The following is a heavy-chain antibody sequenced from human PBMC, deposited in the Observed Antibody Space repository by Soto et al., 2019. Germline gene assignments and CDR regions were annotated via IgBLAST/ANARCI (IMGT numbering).Heavy chain of an antibody. J-gene: IGHJ6*02. D-gene: IGHD2-21*02. CDR2: MYNTGST. V-gene: IGHV4-59*01. CDR1: CGSISGYY. CDR3: ARDLWGYCGTDCYPLDV. Sequence: SDTLSLTCTVSCGSISGYYWSWIRQPPGKGLEWIGYMYNTGSTVYNPSFKSRVTISVDTSKNQFSLKLNSVTAADTAVYYCARDLWGYCGTDCYPLDVWGQGTTVTVS.